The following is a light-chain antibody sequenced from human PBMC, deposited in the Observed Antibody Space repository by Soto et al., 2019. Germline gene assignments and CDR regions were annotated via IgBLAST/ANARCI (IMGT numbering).Light chain of an antibody. CDR1: QSVSSSY. J-gene: IGKJ1*01. Sequence: EYVFRKAPGTVSLATWVIATLSIRTSQSVSSSYLAWYQQKPGQAPRLLIYGASSRATGIPYRFSGSGSETDFTCTISILEPEDFAVYYCQQYGSSKLRFGQGTRVDIK. CDR2: GAS. V-gene: IGKV3-20*01. CDR3: QQYGSSKLR.